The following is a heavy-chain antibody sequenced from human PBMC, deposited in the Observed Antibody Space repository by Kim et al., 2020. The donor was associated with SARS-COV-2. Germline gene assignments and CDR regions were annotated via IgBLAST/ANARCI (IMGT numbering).Heavy chain of an antibody. CDR1: GFTFSSYE. D-gene: IGHD6-13*01. V-gene: IGHV3-48*03. J-gene: IGHJ6*02. CDR2: ISSSGSTI. Sequence: GGSLRLSCAASGFTFSSYEMNWVRQAPGQGLEWVSYISSSGSTIYYADSVKGRFTISRDNAKISLYLQMNSLRAEDMAVYYCARYPYSSSYNYYGMDVWGQGTTVTVSS. CDR3: ARYPYSSSYNYYGMDV.